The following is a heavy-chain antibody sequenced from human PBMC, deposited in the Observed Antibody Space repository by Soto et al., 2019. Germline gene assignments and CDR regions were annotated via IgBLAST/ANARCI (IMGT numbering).Heavy chain of an antibody. CDR3: ARDRPYHYDSSGYYGRGVFDI. CDR1: GFTFSSYW. J-gene: IGHJ3*02. V-gene: IGHV3-7*01. Sequence: VGSLRLSCAASGFTFSSYWMSWVRQAPGKGLEWVANIKQDGSEKYYVDSVKGRFTISRDNAKNSLYLQMNSLRAEDTAVYYCARDRPYHYDSSGYYGRGVFDIWGQGTKVTV. CDR2: IKQDGSEK. D-gene: IGHD3-22*01.